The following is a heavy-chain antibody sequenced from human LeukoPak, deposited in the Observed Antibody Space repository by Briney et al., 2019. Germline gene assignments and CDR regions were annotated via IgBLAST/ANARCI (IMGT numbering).Heavy chain of an antibody. J-gene: IGHJ4*02. D-gene: IGHD6-19*01. Sequence: GGSLRLSCAASGFTFSSYSMNWVRQAPGKGLEWVSSISSSSSYIYYADSVKGRFTISRDNAKNSLYLQMNSLRAEDTAVYYCARDSPDENSSGWGQGTLVTVSS. CDR2: ISSSSSYI. CDR1: GFTFSSYS. V-gene: IGHV3-21*01. CDR3: ARDSPDENSSG.